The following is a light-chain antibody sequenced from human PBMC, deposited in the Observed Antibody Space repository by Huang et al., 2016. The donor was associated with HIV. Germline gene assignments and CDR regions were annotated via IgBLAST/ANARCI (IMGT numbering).Light chain of an antibody. CDR1: QSVSSN. J-gene: IGKJ3*01. CDR3: QQYYTWPPA. Sequence: EIVMTQSPATLSVSPGDRAALSCRASQSVSSNLAWYQQKPGQAPRLFIFGASTRATGIPARVSGSGSGTEFTLTISSLQSEDFAVYYCQQYYTWPPAFGPGTKVDIK. CDR2: GAS. V-gene: IGKV3-15*01.